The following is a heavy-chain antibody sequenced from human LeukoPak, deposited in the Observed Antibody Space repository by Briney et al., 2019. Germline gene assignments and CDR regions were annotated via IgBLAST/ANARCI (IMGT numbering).Heavy chain of an antibody. CDR1: GFTFSSYG. J-gene: IGHJ4*02. D-gene: IGHD3-10*01. Sequence: GGSLRLSCAASGFTFSSYGMHWVRQAPGKGLEWVAVISYDGSNKYYADSVKGRFTIPRDNSKNTLYLQMNSLRAEDTAVYYCAKEAALLWFGESNFDYWGQGTLVTVSS. CDR3: AKEAALLWFGESNFDY. V-gene: IGHV3-30*18. CDR2: ISYDGSNK.